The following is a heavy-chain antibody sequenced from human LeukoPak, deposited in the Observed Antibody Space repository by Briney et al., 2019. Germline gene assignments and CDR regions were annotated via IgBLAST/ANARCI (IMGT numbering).Heavy chain of an antibody. D-gene: IGHD3-16*02. CDR1: GFTFSSYS. CDR3: ARAHYVRGSYRYYDAFDI. CDR2: ISSSSSYI. Sequence: GGSLRLSCAASGFTFSSYSMNWVRQAPGKGLEWVSSISSSSSYIYYADSVKGRFTISRDNAKNSLYLQMNSLRAEDTAVYYCARAHYVRGSYRYYDAFDIWGQGTMVTVSS. J-gene: IGHJ3*02. V-gene: IGHV3-21*01.